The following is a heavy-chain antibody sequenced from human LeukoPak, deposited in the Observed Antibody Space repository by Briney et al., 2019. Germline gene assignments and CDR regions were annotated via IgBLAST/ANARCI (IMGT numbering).Heavy chain of an antibody. CDR1: GGSISSYY. D-gene: IGHD1-26*01. J-gene: IGHJ4*02. CDR3: ARVQVGALDY. Sequence: SETLSLTCTVSGGSISSYYWSWIRQPPGKGLEWIGYIYYSGSTNYNPSLKSRVTISVDTSKNQFSLKLSSVTAADTAVYYCARVQVGALDYWGQGTLVTVSS. CDR2: IYYSGST. V-gene: IGHV4-59*01.